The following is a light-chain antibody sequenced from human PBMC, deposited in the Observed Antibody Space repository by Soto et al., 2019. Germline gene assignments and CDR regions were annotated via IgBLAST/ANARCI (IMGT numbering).Light chain of an antibody. CDR2: GAS. V-gene: IGKV3-20*01. CDR1: QNISNY. CDR3: QQYHTSPVT. J-gene: IGKJ4*01. Sequence: IVLTQSPATLSLSPGKRATLSCRASQNISNYLIWYQQKPGQAPRLLIYGASSRATGIPDRFSGSGSGTDFTLTISRLEPEDFAVYYCQQYHTSPVTFGGGTKVDIK.